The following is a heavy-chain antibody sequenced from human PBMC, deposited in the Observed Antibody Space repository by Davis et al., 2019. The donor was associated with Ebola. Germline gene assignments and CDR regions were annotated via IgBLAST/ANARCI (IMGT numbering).Heavy chain of an antibody. CDR2: IYPGDSDT. CDR3: ARHAYCGGDCHPLDAFDI. J-gene: IGHJ3*02. V-gene: IGHV5-51*01. CDR1: GYSFTSYW. D-gene: IGHD2-21*01. Sequence: GESLKISCTGSGYSFTSYWIGWVRQMPGKGLEWMGIIYPGDSDTRYSPSFQGQVTISADKSISTAYLQWSSLKASDTAMYYCARHAYCGGDCHPLDAFDIWGQGTTVTVSS.